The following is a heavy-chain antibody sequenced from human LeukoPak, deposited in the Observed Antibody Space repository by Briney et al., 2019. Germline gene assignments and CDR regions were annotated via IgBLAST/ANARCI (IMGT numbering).Heavy chain of an antibody. CDR3: ARDLLDYRAPSDY. J-gene: IGHJ4*02. CDR2: ISSSSSYI. V-gene: IGHV3-21*01. CDR1: GFTFSSYS. D-gene: IGHD4-11*01. Sequence: PGGSLRLSCAASGFTFSSYSMNWVRQAPGKGLEWVSSISSSSSYIYYADSVKGRFTISRDNAKNSLYLQMNSLRAEDTAVYYCARDLLDYRAPSDYWGQGTLVTVSS.